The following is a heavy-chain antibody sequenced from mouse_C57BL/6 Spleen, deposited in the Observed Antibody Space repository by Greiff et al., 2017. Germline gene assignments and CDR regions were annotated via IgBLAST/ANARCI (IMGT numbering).Heavy chain of an antibody. CDR1: GYTFTSYW. CDR2: INPSSGYT. V-gene: IGHV1-7*01. Sequence: QVPLQQSGAELAKPGASVKLSCKASGYTFTSYWLHWVKQRPGQGLEWIGYINPSSGYTKYNQKFKDKATLTADKSSSTAYMQLSRLTYEDSAVYYSARFYYSNPHYYAMSYWGQGTSVTVSS. D-gene: IGHD2-5*01. CDR3: ARFYYSNPHYYAMSY. J-gene: IGHJ4*01.